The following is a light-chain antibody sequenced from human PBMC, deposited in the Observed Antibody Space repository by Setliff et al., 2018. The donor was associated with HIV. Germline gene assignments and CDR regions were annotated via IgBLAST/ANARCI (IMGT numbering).Light chain of an antibody. Sequence: QSALTQPASVSGSPGQSITISCTGTISEIGNYNLVSWYQQHPGKAPELMIYEVTERPSGVSDRFSGSKSGNSASLTISGLQAEDEADYYCCSYVGSSTFPKWMFGGGTK. J-gene: IGLJ3*02. V-gene: IGLV2-23*02. CDR1: ISEIGNYNL. CDR3: CSYVGSSTFPKWM. CDR2: EVT.